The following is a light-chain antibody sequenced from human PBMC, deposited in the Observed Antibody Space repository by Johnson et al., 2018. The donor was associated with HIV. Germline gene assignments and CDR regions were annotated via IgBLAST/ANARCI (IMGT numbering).Light chain of an antibody. CDR3: ETLDSSRSGV. CDR1: SSNIGNNY. V-gene: IGLV1-51*01. CDR2: DNN. Sequence: QSVLTQPPSVSAAPGQKVTISCSGSSSNIGNNYVSWYQQLPGTAPKLLIYDNNKRPSGIPDRFSGSKSGTSATLGITGLQTGDAADYYCETLDSSRSGVFGTGTKVTVL. J-gene: IGLJ1*01.